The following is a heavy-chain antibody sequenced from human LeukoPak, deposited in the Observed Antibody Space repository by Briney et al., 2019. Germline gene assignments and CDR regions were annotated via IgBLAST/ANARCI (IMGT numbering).Heavy chain of an antibody. CDR1: GFSFSSHW. J-gene: IGHJ5*02. D-gene: IGHD2-2*02. CDR3: ARPHIVVVPAAIVNWFDP. CDR2: IKQDGSEK. V-gene: IGHV3-7*01. Sequence: PGGSLRLSCAASGFSFSSHWMSWVRQAPGKGLEWVANIKQDGSEKYYVDSVKGRFTISRDNAKNSLYLQMNSLRAEDTAVYYCARPHIVVVPAAIVNWFDPWGQGTLVTVSS.